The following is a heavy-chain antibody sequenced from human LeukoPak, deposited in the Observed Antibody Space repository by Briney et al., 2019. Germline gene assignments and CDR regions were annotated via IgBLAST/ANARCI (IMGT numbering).Heavy chain of an antibody. Sequence: ASVKVSCKASGYTFTSYGISWVRQAPGQGLEWMGWISAYNGNTNYAQKLQGRVTMTTDTSTSTAYMELRSLRSDDTAVYYCARDQPRGSSPRDNWFDPWGQGTLVTVSS. J-gene: IGHJ5*02. V-gene: IGHV1-18*01. CDR1: GYTFTSYG. CDR3: ARDQPRGSSPRDNWFDP. D-gene: IGHD6-6*01. CDR2: ISAYNGNT.